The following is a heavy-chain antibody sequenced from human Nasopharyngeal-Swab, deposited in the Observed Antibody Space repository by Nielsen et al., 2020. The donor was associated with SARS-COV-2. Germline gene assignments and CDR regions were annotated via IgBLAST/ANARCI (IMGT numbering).Heavy chain of an antibody. V-gene: IGHV3-33*06. CDR1: GFTFSSYG. CDR2: IWYDGSNK. Sequence: GESLKISCAASGFTFSSYGMHWVRQAPGKGLEWVAVIWYDGSNKYYADSVKGRFTISRDNSKNTLYLQMNSLRAEDTAVYYCAKDHIVGADWGQGTLVTVSS. J-gene: IGHJ4*02. CDR3: AKDHIVGAD. D-gene: IGHD1-26*01.